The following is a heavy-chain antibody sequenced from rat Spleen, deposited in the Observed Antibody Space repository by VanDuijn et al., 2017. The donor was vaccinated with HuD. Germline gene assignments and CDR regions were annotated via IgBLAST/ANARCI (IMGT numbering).Heavy chain of an antibody. J-gene: IGHJ2*01. Sequence: EVQLVESGGGLVQPGRSMKLSCAASGFTFSYFPMAWVRQAPTKGLEWVATISTSGGSTYYRDSVKGRFTISRDNAKSTLYLQISSLRSEDTATYYCARQEDYGGYSRDYFGYWGQGVVVTVSS. D-gene: IGHD1-11*01. CDR1: GFTFSYFP. CDR2: ISTSGGST. CDR3: ARQEDYGGYSRDYFGY. V-gene: IGHV5-46*01.